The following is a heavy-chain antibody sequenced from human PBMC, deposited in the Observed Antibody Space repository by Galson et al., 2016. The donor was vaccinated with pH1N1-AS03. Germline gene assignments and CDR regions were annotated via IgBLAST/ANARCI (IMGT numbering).Heavy chain of an antibody. D-gene: IGHD3-22*01. V-gene: IGHV3-48*03. Sequence: SLRLSCAASGFIFSSYEMNWVRQAPGKGLEWVSYIDSSGDNKDYADSVKGRFSISRDNAKKTLNLQMKGLRAEDTAVYYCASRYESNGYSYYFDLWGQGTLVTVSS. CDR2: IDSSGDNK. CDR1: GFIFSSYE. CDR3: ASRYESNGYSYYFDL. J-gene: IGHJ4*02.